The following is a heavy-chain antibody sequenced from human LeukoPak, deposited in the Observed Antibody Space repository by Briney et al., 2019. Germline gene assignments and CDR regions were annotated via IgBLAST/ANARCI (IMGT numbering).Heavy chain of an antibody. CDR1: GYTFTGYY. D-gene: IGHD6-6*01. Sequence: ASVKVSCKASGYTFTGYYMHWVRQAPGQGLEWMGWINPNSGGTNYAQKFQGRVTMTRDTSISTAYMELSSLRSEDTAVYYCARAVGRAARPGNYWGQGTLVTVSS. CDR2: INPNSGGT. V-gene: IGHV1-2*02. CDR3: ARAVGRAARPGNY. J-gene: IGHJ4*02.